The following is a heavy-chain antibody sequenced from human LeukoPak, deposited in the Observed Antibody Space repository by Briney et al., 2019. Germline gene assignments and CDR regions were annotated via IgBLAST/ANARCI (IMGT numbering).Heavy chain of an antibody. CDR1: GFTFSSYA. D-gene: IGHD5-24*01. CDR2: ISGSGGST. V-gene: IGHV3-23*01. Sequence: PGGSLRLSCAASGFTFSSYAMSWVRQAPGKGLEWVSAISGSGGSTYYADSVRGRFTISRDNSKNTLYLQMNSLRAEDTAVYYCARVVRWLQQNWFDPWGQGTLVTVSS. J-gene: IGHJ5*02. CDR3: ARVVRWLQQNWFDP.